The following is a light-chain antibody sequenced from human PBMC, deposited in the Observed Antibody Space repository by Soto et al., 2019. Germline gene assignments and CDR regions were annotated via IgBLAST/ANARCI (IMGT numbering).Light chain of an antibody. CDR2: DAS. V-gene: IGKV1-5*01. Sequence: EIQMTQSPSTLSASVGDRVTVTCRASQTINNYLNWYQQKPGKAPKLLIYDASSLNSGVPSRFSGSQSGTEFTLTITSLLPDDFATYFCQQYSSYSLPTFGGGTKVDI. J-gene: IGKJ4*01. CDR3: QQYSSYSLPT. CDR1: QTINNY.